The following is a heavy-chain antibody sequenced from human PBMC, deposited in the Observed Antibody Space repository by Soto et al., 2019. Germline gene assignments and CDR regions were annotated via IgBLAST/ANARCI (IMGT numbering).Heavy chain of an antibody. CDR1: GYRFTTYW. D-gene: IGHD1-26*01. Sequence: LKISCQGSGYRFTTYWIGWVRQTPGKGLEWMGIMNAGDSDSRYSPSFQGQVTFSADKSISTAYLQWSSVKASDTAMYYCARLDGGGTYPSYFDYWGQGTLVTVSS. J-gene: IGHJ4*01. CDR2: MNAGDSDS. V-gene: IGHV5-51*01. CDR3: ARLDGGGTYPSYFDY.